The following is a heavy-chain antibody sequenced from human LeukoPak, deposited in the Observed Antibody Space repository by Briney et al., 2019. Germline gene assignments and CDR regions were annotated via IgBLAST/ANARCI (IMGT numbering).Heavy chain of an antibody. CDR1: GFTFSNYA. V-gene: IGHV3-23*01. CDR2: ISGSGGST. J-gene: IGHJ3*02. Sequence: GGSLRLSCAASGFTFSNYAMYWVRQAPGKGLEWVSAISGSGGSTYYADSVKGRFTISRDNSKNTLYLQMNSLRAKDTAVYYCAKDEGIAAESVGAFDIWGQGTMVTVSS. CDR3: AKDEGIAAESVGAFDI. D-gene: IGHD6-13*01.